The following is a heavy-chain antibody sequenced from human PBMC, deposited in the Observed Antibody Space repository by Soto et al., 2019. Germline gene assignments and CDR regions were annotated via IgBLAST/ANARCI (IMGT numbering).Heavy chain of an antibody. D-gene: IGHD3-10*01. CDR2: ISGSGTTI. CDR1: GFSFSDHY. V-gene: IGHV3-11*01. CDR3: AGDVHYYTSDY. Sequence: QVQLVESGGGLVKPGGSLRLSCGASGFSFSDHYMTWIRQAPGKGLEWVSYISGSGTTIYYTDSVKGRFTVSRDNAKNSVYPQMNSLRAEDTAVYYCAGDVHYYTSDYWGQGTLVTVSS. J-gene: IGHJ4*02.